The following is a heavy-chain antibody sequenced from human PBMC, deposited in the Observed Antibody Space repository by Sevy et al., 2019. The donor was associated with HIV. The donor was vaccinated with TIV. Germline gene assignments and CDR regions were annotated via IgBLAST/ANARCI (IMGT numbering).Heavy chain of an antibody. V-gene: IGHV2-5*02. J-gene: IGHJ5*02. CDR3: AHQPYDFWSGYPPAPNWFDP. CDR1: GFSLSTSGVG. Sequence: SGPRLVNPTQTLTLTCTFSGFSLSTSGVGVGWIRQPPGKALEWLALIYWDDDKRYSPSLKSRLTITKDTSKNQVVLTMTIMDPVDTATYYCAHQPYDFWSGYPPAPNWFDPWGQGTLVTVSS. CDR2: IYWDDDK. D-gene: IGHD3-3*01.